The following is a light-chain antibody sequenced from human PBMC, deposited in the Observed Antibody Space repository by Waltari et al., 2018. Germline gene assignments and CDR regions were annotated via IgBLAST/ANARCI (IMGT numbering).Light chain of an antibody. V-gene: IGKV1-5*01. Sequence: DIQMTQSPSTLSAPVGDRVTIPCRASQSFGSWLAWYQQKPGKAPTVLISDVSNLESGVPSRFSGSGSGTEFTLTISSLQPDDFATYYCQQHNGYFGGGTKVEIK. J-gene: IGKJ4*01. CDR2: DVS. CDR1: QSFGSW. CDR3: QQHNGY.